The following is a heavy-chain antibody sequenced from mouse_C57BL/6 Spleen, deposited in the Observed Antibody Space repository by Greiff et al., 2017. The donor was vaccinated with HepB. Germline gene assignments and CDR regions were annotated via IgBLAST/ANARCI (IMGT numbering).Heavy chain of an antibody. V-gene: IGHV5-17*01. D-gene: IGHD1-1*02. CDR3: AKGGAMDY. J-gene: IGHJ4*01. Sequence: DVKLVESGGGLVKPGGSLKLSCAASGFTFSDYGMHWVRQAPEKGLEWVAYISSGSSTIYYADTVKGRFTISRDNAKNTLFLQMTSLRSEDTAMYYCAKGGAMDYWGQGTSVTVSS. CDR2: ISSGSSTI. CDR1: GFTFSDYG.